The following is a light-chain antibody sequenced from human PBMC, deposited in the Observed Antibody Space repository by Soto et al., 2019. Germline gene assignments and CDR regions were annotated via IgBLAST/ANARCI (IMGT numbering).Light chain of an antibody. CDR1: QSVSSY. J-gene: IGKJ3*01. V-gene: IGKV3-11*01. CDR3: QQRTNWTPVFT. Sequence: EIVLTQSPATLSLSPGERATLSCRASQSVSSYLAWYQHKPGQAPRLLIYDASNRATGIPARFSGSGSGTDFTLTISSLEPEDFALYYCQQRTNWTPVFTFGPGTKLDIK. CDR2: DAS.